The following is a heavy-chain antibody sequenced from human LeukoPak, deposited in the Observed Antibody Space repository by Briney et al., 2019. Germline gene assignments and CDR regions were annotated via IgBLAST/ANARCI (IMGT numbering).Heavy chain of an antibody. CDR2: ISWDGGST. D-gene: IGHD6-13*01. Sequence: PGGSLRLSCAASGFTFDDYTMHWVRQAPGKGLEWVSLISWDGGSTYYADSVKGRFTISRDNSKNSLYLQMNSLRTEDTALYYCAKERYSSRYMDVWSKGTTVTVSS. J-gene: IGHJ6*03. V-gene: IGHV3-43*01. CDR3: AKERYSSRYMDV. CDR1: GFTFDDYT.